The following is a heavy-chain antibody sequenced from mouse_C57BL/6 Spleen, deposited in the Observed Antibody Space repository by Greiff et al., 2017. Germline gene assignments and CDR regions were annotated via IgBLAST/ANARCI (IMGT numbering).Heavy chain of an antibody. D-gene: IGHD1-1*01. Sequence: QVQLQQSGAELVKPGASVKISCKASGYAFSSYWMNWVKQRPGQGLEWIGQIYPGDGDTNYNGQFKGKATLTADNSSSTACMQLSSLTSEDSAVYFCAISTVVPYAMDYWGQGTSVTVSS. V-gene: IGHV1-80*01. CDR1: GYAFSSYW. CDR2: IYPGDGDT. J-gene: IGHJ4*01. CDR3: AISTVVPYAMDY.